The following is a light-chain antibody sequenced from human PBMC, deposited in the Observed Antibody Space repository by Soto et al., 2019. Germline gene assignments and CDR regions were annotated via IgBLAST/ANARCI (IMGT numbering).Light chain of an antibody. CDR1: QSVNSAY. Sequence: EIVLTQSPGTLSLSPGERATLSCRASQSVNSAYLAWYQQKPGQAPRLLIYGASSRATGIPDRFSGSGSGTDFTLTISRLEPGDFAVYCCQQYASSPITFGQGTRLEIK. J-gene: IGKJ5*01. CDR2: GAS. CDR3: QQYASSPIT. V-gene: IGKV3-20*01.